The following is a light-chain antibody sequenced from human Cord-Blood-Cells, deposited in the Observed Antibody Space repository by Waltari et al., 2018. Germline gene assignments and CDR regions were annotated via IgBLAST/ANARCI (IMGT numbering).Light chain of an antibody. J-gene: IGKJ5*01. CDR3: QQSYSTPIT. CDR1: QSISSY. V-gene: IGKV1-39*01. Sequence: DIQMTQSPSSLSASVGDRVTITSRASQSISSYLNWYQQKPGKAPKLLIYAASSLQSGVPSRFSGSGFGTDFTLTISSLQPEDFATYYCQQSYSTPITFGQGTRLEIK. CDR2: AAS.